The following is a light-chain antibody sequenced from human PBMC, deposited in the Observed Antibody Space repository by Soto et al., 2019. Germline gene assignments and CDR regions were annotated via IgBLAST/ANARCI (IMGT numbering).Light chain of an antibody. CDR3: QQVYSFPHT. J-gene: IGKJ2*01. CDR2: GAS. Sequence: DIQMTQSPSSLSASVGDGVTITCRAMHYISNYLNWYQQKPGKVPEVLIYGASSLQGGVPSRFTGSGYGTDFTLTISSLQPEDSESYYCQQVYSFPHTFGQGTKVEV. V-gene: IGKV1-39*01. CDR1: HYISNY.